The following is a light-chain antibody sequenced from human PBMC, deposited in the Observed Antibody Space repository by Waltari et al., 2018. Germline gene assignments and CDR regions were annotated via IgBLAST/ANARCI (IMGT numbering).Light chain of an antibody. J-gene: IGLJ7*01. CDR1: PGAVTRCHY. V-gene: IGLV7-46*01. CDR2: DST. CDR3: LLSFSGVHAV. Sequence: QAVVTQEPSLTVSPGGTVTLTCGSSPGAVTRCHYPYWFPPRPGQAPQTLIFDSTNKPSWTPARFSASLLGGKAALTLSGAQPEDEADYYCLLSFSGVHAVFGGGTHLTVL.